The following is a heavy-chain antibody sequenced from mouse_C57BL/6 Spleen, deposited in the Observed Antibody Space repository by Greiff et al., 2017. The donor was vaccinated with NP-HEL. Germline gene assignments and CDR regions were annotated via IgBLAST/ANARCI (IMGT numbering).Heavy chain of an antibody. V-gene: IGHV1-52*01. CDR1: GYTFTSYW. Sequence: QVQLKQPGAELVRPGSSVKLSCKASGYTFTSYWMHWVKQRPIQGLEWIGNIDPSDSETHYNQKFKDKATLTVDKSSSTAYMQLSSLTSEDSAVYYCARSDSSGYVFDYWGQGTTLTVSS. CDR3: ARSDSSGYVFDY. CDR2: IDPSDSET. J-gene: IGHJ2*01. D-gene: IGHD3-2*02.